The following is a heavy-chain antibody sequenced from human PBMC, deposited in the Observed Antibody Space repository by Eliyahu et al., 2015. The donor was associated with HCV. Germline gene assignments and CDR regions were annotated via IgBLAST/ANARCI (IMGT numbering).Heavy chain of an antibody. CDR3: ARQEGGYDSYYYYGMDV. Sequence: QVQLVESGGGVVQPGRSLRLXCAAXGFXXSXXGMHWVRQAPGKGLEWVAVIWYDGSNKYYADSVKGRFTISRDNSKNTLYLQMNSLRAEDTAVYYCARQEGGYDSYYYYGMDVWGQGTTVTVSS. V-gene: IGHV3-33*01. J-gene: IGHJ6*02. CDR1: GFXXSXXG. CDR2: IWYDGSNK. D-gene: IGHD5-12*01.